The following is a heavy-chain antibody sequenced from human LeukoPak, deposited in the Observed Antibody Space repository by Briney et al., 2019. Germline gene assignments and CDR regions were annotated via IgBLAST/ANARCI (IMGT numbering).Heavy chain of an antibody. J-gene: IGHJ3*02. CDR3: ARPRTDCSSTSCYSHDAFDI. Sequence: GASVKVSCKASVGTFNSYAISWVRQAPGQGLEWMGGIIPIFGTANYAQKFQGRVTITTDESTSTAYMELSSLRSEDTAVYYCARPRTDCSSTSCYSHDAFDIWGQGTMVTVSS. V-gene: IGHV1-69*05. CDR1: VGTFNSYA. CDR2: IIPIFGTA. D-gene: IGHD2-2*01.